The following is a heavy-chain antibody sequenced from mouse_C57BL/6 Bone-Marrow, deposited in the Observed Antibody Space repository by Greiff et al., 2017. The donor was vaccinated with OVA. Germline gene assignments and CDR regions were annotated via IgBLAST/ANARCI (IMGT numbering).Heavy chain of an antibody. CDR2: INPSTGGT. CDR1: GYSFTGYY. CDR3: AREVVTTRYYFDY. J-gene: IGHJ2*01. V-gene: IGHV1-42*01. D-gene: IGHD2-2*01. Sequence: VQLQQSGPELVKPGASVKISCKASGYSFTGYYMNWVKQSPEKSLEWIGEINPSTGGTTYNQKFKAKATLTVDKSSSTAYMQLKSLTSEDSAVYYYAREVVTTRYYFDYWGQGTTLTVSS.